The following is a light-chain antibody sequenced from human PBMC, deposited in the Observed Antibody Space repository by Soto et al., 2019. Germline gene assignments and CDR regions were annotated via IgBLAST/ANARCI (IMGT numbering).Light chain of an antibody. J-gene: IGLJ1*01. CDR1: SSDVGGYNY. Sequence: QSALTQPRSVSGPPGQSVTISCTGTSSDVGGYNYVSWYQQHPGKAPKLMIYDVSKRPSGVPDRFSGSKSGNTASLTISGLQAEDEADYYCCSYAGSYTLFGTGTKVTVL. V-gene: IGLV2-11*01. CDR3: CSYAGSYTL. CDR2: DVS.